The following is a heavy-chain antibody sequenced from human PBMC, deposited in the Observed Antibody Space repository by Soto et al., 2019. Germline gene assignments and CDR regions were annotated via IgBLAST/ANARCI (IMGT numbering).Heavy chain of an antibody. CDR3: ARDLDSSGYYGF. CDR2: ISAYNGNT. D-gene: IGHD3-22*01. CDR1: GYTFITYG. V-gene: IGHV1-18*01. Sequence: QVRLVQSGAEVKKPGASVKVSCKASGYTFITYGISWVRQAPGQGLEWMGWISAYNGNTNYVQKLQGRVTMTTDTSTSTAYMELRNLRSDDTAVYYCARDLDSSGYYGFWGQGTLVTVSS. J-gene: IGHJ4*02.